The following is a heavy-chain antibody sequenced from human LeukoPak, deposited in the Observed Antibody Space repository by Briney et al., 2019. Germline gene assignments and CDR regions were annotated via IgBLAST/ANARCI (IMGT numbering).Heavy chain of an antibody. CDR3: ARGRRITIFGVLYSQGYYFDY. D-gene: IGHD3-3*01. V-gene: IGHV3-48*01. Sequence: GGSLRLSCAASEFTFSSYSMNWVRQAPGKGLEWVSYITNSGNSKSYADSVKGRFTISRDNTKNSLYLQMNGLRAEDTAVYYCARGRRITIFGVLYSQGYYFDYWGQGTLVTVSS. J-gene: IGHJ4*02. CDR2: ITNSGNSK. CDR1: EFTFSSYS.